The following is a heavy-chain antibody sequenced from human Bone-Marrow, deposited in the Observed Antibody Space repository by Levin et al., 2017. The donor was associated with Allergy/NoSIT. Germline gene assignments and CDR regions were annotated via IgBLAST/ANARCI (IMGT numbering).Heavy chain of an antibody. J-gene: IGHJ4*02. D-gene: IGHD5-12*01. Sequence: QPGGSLRLSCAASTFSISGFAMHWVRQAQGKGLEWVAFISHDATNKQYADSVKGRFTISRDNSKRTVSLQMNSLRAEDTALYFCARVGHGYNQGQGFDNWGQGTLVTVSS. CDR2: ISHDATNK. V-gene: IGHV3-30-3*01. CDR1: TFSISGFA. CDR3: ARVGHGYNQGQGFDN.